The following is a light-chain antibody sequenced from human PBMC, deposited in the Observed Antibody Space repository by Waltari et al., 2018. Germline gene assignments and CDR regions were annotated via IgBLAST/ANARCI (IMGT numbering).Light chain of an antibody. V-gene: IGLV8-61*01. Sequence: QTVVTQEPSLSVSPGGTVTLPCALSSGSVSTTSYATWYQQSPGQTPRTLVYQADSRSSGDPVRYAGSILGNKAALTSTGAQADDESDYYCALYMGSGIWVFGGGTKLTV. CDR3: ALYMGSGIWV. CDR2: QAD. CDR1: SGSVSTTSY. J-gene: IGLJ3*02.